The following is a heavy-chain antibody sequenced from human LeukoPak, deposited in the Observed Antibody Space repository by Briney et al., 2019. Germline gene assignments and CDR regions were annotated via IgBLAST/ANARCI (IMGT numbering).Heavy chain of an antibody. Sequence: GGSLRLSCAASGFTLNDLWMHWVRQVPGKGLEWVSYISSSGSTIYYAESVKGRFTISRDNAKNSLYLQMNSLRAEDTAVYYCARVHCYDSSGYYSGYFDYWGQGTLVTVSS. J-gene: IGHJ4*02. CDR1: GFTLNDLW. CDR2: ISSSGSTI. V-gene: IGHV3-48*04. D-gene: IGHD3-22*01. CDR3: ARVHCYDSSGYYSGYFDY.